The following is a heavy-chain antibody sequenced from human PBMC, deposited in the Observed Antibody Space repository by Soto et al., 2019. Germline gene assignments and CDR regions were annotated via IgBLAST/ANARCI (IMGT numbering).Heavy chain of an antibody. CDR1: GDSVSSNSAA. CDR3: ARDRPELGPFDY. V-gene: IGHV6-1*01. CDR2: TYYRSKWYN. J-gene: IGHJ4*02. D-gene: IGHD7-27*01. Sequence: SQTLTLTCAISGDSVSSNSAAWNWIRQSPSRGLEWLGRTYYRSKWYNDYALSVASRITINPGTSKNQFSLQLNSVTPQDTAVYYCARDRPELGPFDYWGQGTPVTVSS.